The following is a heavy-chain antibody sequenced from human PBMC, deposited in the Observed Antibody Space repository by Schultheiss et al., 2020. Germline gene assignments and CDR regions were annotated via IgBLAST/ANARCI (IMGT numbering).Heavy chain of an antibody. CDR2: IYYSGST. Sequence: SQTLSLTCTVSGGSISSGGYYWSWIRQHPGKGLEWIGYIYYSGSTYYNPSLKSRVTISVDTSKNQFSLKLSSVTAADTAVYYCARGGKRRINNWFDPWGKGTLVTVSS. J-gene: IGHJ5*02. D-gene: IGHD2-15*01. V-gene: IGHV4-31*03. CDR3: ARGGKRRINNWFDP. CDR1: GGSISSGGYY.